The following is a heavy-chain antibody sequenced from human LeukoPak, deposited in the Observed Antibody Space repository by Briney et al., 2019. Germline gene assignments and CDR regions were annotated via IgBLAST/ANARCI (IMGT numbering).Heavy chain of an antibody. Sequence: PGGSLRLSCAASGFTFSSYAMSWVRQAPGKGLEWVSAISGSGGSTYYADSVKGRFTISRDNSKNTLYLQMNSLRAEDTAVYYCAKDTPGAGYYDILTGYYPFDYWGQGTLVTVSS. J-gene: IGHJ4*02. CDR1: GFTFSSYA. CDR2: ISGSGGST. V-gene: IGHV3-23*01. D-gene: IGHD3-9*01. CDR3: AKDTPGAGYYDILTGYYPFDY.